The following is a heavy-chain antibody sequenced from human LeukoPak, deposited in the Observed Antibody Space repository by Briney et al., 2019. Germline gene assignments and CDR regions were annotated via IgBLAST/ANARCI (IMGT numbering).Heavy chain of an antibody. D-gene: IGHD5-18*01. Sequence: GGSLRLSCAASGFTFSTYWMHWVRQAPGKGLVWVSRIKFDGSSTTYADSEKGRFTISRDNAKNTLYLQMNSLRAEDTAVYYCARGAEGHNYGEFDRWGQGTLVTISS. CDR2: IKFDGSST. CDR1: GFTFSTYW. J-gene: IGHJ5*02. V-gene: IGHV3-74*01. CDR3: ARGAEGHNYGEFDR.